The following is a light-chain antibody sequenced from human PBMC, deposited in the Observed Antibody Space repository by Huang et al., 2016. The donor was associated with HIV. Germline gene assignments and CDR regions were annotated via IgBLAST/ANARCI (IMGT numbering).Light chain of an antibody. CDR1: QSDSSV. V-gene: IGKV3-15*01. CDR3: QQYNNLLFT. Sequence: EIVMTPAPATLSVSLGERATPSCRASQSDSSVLAWYQSKPGQAPKLLIDGESTRATGIPARFSGSGSGTEFTLTISSLQSEDFAVYYCQQYNNLLFTFGGGTKVEMK. J-gene: IGKJ4*01. CDR2: GES.